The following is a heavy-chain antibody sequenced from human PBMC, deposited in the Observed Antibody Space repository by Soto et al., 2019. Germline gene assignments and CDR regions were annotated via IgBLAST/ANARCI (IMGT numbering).Heavy chain of an antibody. CDR2: ISAFNGDT. J-gene: IGHJ4*02. CDR3: AREAGWQRMVPYD. Sequence: QVQLVQSGTEVKKPGASVNVSCKAFGYTFTSYGFSWVRQVPGQGLEWLGGISAFNGDTQYAQTMKGRLTVPTDTSTTTVHMELRSLTPADTAVYYCAREAGWQRMVPYDWGQGTLVTVS. CDR1: GYTFTSYG. D-gene: IGHD6-25*01. V-gene: IGHV1-18*04.